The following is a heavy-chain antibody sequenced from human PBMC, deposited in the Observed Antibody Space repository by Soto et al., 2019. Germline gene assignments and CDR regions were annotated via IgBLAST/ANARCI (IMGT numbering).Heavy chain of an antibody. V-gene: IGHV3-48*01. CDR1: GFTFSSFR. CDR3: ARDRKYQPLPEY. Sequence: EVQLVESGGGLVQPGGSLRLSCEAPGFTFSSFRMNWVGQAPGKGLEWVSYISSRSSTIYYADSVKGRFTISRDNAKNSLYLQMNSLRAEDTAVYYCARDRKYQPLPEYWGQGTLVTVSS. CDR2: ISSRSSTI. J-gene: IGHJ4*02. D-gene: IGHD2-2*01.